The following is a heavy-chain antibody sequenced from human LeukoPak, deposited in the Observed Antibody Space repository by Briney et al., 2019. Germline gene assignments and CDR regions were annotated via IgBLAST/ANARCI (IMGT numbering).Heavy chain of an antibody. CDR3: ARRSSSSWYLYDY. CDR1: GGSISSSSYY. J-gene: IGHJ4*02. V-gene: IGHV4-39*01. CDR2: IYYSGST. D-gene: IGHD6-13*01. Sequence: PSETLSLTCTVSGGSISSSSYYWGWIRQPPGTGLEWIGSIYYSGSTYYNPSLKSRVTISVDASKNQFSLKLSSVTAADTAVYYCARRSSSSWYLYDYWGQGTLVTVSS.